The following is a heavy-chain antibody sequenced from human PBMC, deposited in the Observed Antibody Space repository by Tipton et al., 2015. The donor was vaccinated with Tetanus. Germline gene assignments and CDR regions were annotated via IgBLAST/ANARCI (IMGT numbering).Heavy chain of an antibody. CDR1: GGPFRSYY. CDR2: VYNSGSA. CDR3: ARGAYSYDSSGYYYLLDP. V-gene: IGHV4-4*07. J-gene: IGHJ5*02. Sequence: TLSLTCTVSGGPFRSYYWTWIRQPAGKGLEWIGRVYNSGSANYNPSLKSRVTMSVDTSKDQFSLKMNSVTAADTAVYYCARGAYSYDSSGYYYLLDPWGQGTLVTVSS. D-gene: IGHD3-22*01.